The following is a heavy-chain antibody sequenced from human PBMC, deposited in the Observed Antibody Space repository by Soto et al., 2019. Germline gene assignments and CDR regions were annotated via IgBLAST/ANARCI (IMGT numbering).Heavy chain of an antibody. CDR3: ARGFSYYYDSSGYYT. CDR1: GGSFSGYY. V-gene: IGHV4-34*01. Sequence: PSATLSLTCAVYGGSFSGYYWSWIRQPPGKGLEWIGEINHSGSTNYNPSLKSRVTISVDTSKNQFSLKLSSVTAADTAVYYCARGFSYYYDSSGYYTWGQGTLVTVSS. D-gene: IGHD3-22*01. J-gene: IGHJ5*02. CDR2: INHSGST.